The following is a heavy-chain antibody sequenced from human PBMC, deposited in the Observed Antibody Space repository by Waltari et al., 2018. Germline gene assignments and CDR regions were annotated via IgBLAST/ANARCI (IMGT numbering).Heavy chain of an antibody. J-gene: IGHJ4*02. CDR2: IYHSGNT. CDR3: ARAPMSGAATGNFDL. D-gene: IGHD6-13*01. CDR1: GYSITSGYY. Sequence: QVQLQESGPGLVKPSETLSLTCTVSGYSITSGYYWGCIRQPPGKGLEWIGSIYHSGNTYYNPSLKGRINISVDTSKNQFTLRLSSVTAADTAVYYCARAPMSGAATGNFDLWGLGSLVTVSP. V-gene: IGHV4-38-2*02.